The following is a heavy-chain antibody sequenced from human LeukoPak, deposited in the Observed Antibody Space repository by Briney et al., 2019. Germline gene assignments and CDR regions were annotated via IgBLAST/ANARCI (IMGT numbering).Heavy chain of an antibody. CDR3: ARYLLISAPFDV. J-gene: IGHJ4*02. CDR1: GGSISSSSYY. D-gene: IGHD3-10*01. Sequence: SETLSLTCTVSGGSISSSSYYWGWIRQPPGKGLEWIGSIYYSGSTYYNPSLKSRVTISVDTSKNQFSLKLSSVTAADTAVYYCARYLLISAPFDVWGQGTLVTVSS. V-gene: IGHV4-39*01. CDR2: IYYSGST.